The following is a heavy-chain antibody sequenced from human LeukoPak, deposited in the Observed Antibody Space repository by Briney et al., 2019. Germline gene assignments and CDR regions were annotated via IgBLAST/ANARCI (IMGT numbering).Heavy chain of an antibody. CDR2: ISYDGGNK. CDR3: AKGGYDSSGNPKYYFDF. D-gene: IGHD3-22*01. V-gene: IGHV3-30*18. CDR1: GFTFTSYG. J-gene: IGHJ4*02. Sequence: GGSLRLSCAASGFTFTSYGMHWVRQAPGKGLEWVAVISYDGGNKFFADSVKGRFTISRDNSKNTLYLEMNSLRAEDTAVYYCAKGGYDSSGNPKYYFDFWGQGTLVTVSS.